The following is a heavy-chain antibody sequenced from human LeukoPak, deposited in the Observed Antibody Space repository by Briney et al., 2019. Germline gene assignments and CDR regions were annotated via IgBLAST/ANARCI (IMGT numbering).Heavy chain of an antibody. V-gene: IGHV4-4*02. Sequence: SETLSLSCTVSGDSINSLDLWSWVRQPLGKGLEWIGEMYLSGTTHSNPSVKSRVTISIDKSKNQFFLNLSSVTAAATAVYYCAGLVGRYSSGLYYYYFDYWGQGTLVTVSS. CDR3: AGLVGRYSSGLYYYYFDY. J-gene: IGHJ4*02. D-gene: IGHD3-22*01. CDR1: GDSINSLDL. CDR2: MYLSGTT.